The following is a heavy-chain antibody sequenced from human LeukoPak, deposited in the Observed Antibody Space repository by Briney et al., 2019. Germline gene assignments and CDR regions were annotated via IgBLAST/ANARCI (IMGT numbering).Heavy chain of an antibody. J-gene: IGHJ6*03. D-gene: IGHD6-19*01. Sequence: SETLSLTCAVYGGSFSGYYWSWIRQPPGKGLEWIGEINHSGSTNYNPSLKSRVTISVDTSKNQFSLKLSSVTAADTAVYYCAKSKQWLVRGAMEVWGKGKPVSVSS. CDR3: AKSKQWLVRGAMEV. V-gene: IGHV4-34*01. CDR1: GGSFSGYY. CDR2: INHSGST.